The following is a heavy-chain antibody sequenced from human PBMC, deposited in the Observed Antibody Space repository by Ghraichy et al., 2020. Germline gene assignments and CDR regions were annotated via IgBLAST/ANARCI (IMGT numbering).Heavy chain of an antibody. CDR2: ISWNSGSI. CDR1: GFTFDDYA. D-gene: IGHD6-19*01. CDR3: AKADSSGWNAEPESFDY. V-gene: IGHV3-9*01. J-gene: IGHJ4*02. Sequence: SLNISCAASGFTFDDYAMHWVRQAPGKGLEWVSGISWNSGSIGYADSVKGRFTISRDNAKNSLYLQMNSLRAEDTALYYCAKADSSGWNAEPESFDYWGQGTLVTVSS.